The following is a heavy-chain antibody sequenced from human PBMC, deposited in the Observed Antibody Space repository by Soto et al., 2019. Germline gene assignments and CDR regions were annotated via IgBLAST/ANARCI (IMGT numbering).Heavy chain of an antibody. CDR3: ARDHFHDSGIDY. D-gene: IGHD5-12*01. CDR2: IYYSGST. CDR1: GGSISSGGYY. J-gene: IGHJ4*02. V-gene: IGHV4-31*03. Sequence: QVQLQESGPGLVKPSQTLSLTCTVSGGSISSGGYYWSWIRQHPGKGLEWIGYIYYSGSTYYNPSLKCRXXIXVXXSKNQFSLTLSSVTAAATAVYYCARDHFHDSGIDYWGQRTLVTVSS.